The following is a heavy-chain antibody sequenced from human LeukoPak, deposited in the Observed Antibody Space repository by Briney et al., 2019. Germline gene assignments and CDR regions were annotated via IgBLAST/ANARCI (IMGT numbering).Heavy chain of an antibody. Sequence: GGSLRLSCAASGFTFSTYGMHWVRQAPGKGLEWVAFIRYDGSNKYYADSVKGRFTISRDNSKSTLYLQMNNLRAEDTAVYYCARYHCSSTSCYSEVSFDYWGQGTLVTVSS. CDR1: GFTFSTYG. CDR2: IRYDGSNK. CDR3: ARYHCSSTSCYSEVSFDY. J-gene: IGHJ4*02. V-gene: IGHV3-30*02. D-gene: IGHD2-2*01.